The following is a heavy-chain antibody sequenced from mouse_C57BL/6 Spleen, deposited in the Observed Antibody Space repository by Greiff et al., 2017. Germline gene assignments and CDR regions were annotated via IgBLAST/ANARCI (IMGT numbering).Heavy chain of an antibody. D-gene: IGHD3-2*02. Sequence: QVQLQQPGTELVKPGASVKLSCKASCYTFTSYWMHWVKQRPGQGLEWIGNINPSNGGTNYNEKFKGKATLTVDKSSSTAYMQLSSLTSEDSAVYYCARSLKDSSGYWFAYWGQGTLVTVSA. CDR2: INPSNGGT. CDR3: ARSLKDSSGYWFAY. CDR1: CYTFTSYW. J-gene: IGHJ3*01. V-gene: IGHV1-53*01.